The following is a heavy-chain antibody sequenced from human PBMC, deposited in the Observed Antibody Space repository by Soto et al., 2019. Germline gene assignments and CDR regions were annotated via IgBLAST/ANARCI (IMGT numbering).Heavy chain of an antibody. CDR3: ARDRGYCSSTSCSQFGY. V-gene: IGHV3-74*01. J-gene: IGHJ4*02. D-gene: IGHD2-2*01. Sequence: GGSLRLSCAASVFTFSSYRMHWVRQAPGKGLVWVSRINSDGSSTSYADSVKGRFTISRDNAKNTLYLQMNSLRAEDTAVYYCARDRGYCSSTSCSQFGYWGQGT. CDR2: INSDGSST. CDR1: VFTFSSYR.